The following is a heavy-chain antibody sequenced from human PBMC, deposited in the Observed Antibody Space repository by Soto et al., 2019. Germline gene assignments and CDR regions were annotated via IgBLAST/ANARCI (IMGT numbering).Heavy chain of an antibody. CDR1: GYTFTSFG. CDR2: ISAYNGNT. CDR3: AGELGAGAYCGGDCYPYFDY. J-gene: IGHJ4*02. Sequence: GASVKVSCKASGYTFTSFGISWVRQAPGQGLEWMGWISAYNGNTNYAQKLQGRVTMTTDTSTSTAYMELRSLRSDDTAVYYCAGELGAGAYCGGDCYPYFDYWGQGTLVTVSS. V-gene: IGHV1-18*01. D-gene: IGHD2-21*02.